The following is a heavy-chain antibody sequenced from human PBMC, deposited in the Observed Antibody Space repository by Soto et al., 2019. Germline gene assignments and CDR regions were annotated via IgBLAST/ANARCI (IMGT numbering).Heavy chain of an antibody. CDR1: GGTFSSYA. D-gene: IGHD5-18*01. Sequence: QVQLVQSGAEVKKPGSSVKVSCKASGGTFSSYAISWVRQAPGQGLEWMGGIIPIFGTANYAKKFQGRVTITADESTSTADMELSSLRSEDTAVSYCARIGYSYAYGMDVWGQGTTVPVSS. CDR2: IIPIFGTA. V-gene: IGHV1-69*12. J-gene: IGHJ6*02. CDR3: ARIGYSYAYGMDV.